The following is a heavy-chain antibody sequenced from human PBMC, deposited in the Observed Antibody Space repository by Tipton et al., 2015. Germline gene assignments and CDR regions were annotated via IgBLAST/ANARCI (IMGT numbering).Heavy chain of an antibody. Sequence: SLRLSCVASGFTFRSYGMSWVRQAPGKGLEWVSSITGSDSRTSYAESVRGRLTISRDNSKNTLYLHISSLRAEDTAMYYCVNAKSDYGDYGFDYWGQGTLVTVSS. J-gene: IGHJ4*02. CDR1: GFTFRSYG. CDR2: ITGSDSRT. D-gene: IGHD4-17*01. V-gene: IGHV3-23*01. CDR3: VNAKSDYGDYGFDY.